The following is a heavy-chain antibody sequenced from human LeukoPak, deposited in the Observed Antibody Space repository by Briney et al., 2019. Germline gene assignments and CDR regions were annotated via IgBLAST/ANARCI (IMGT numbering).Heavy chain of an antibody. Sequence: GGSLRLSCAASGFTFSSYSMNWVRQAPGKGLEWVSYISSSSSSTIYYANSVKGRFTISRDNAKNSLYLQMNSLRAEDTAVYYCARDDVLRFLEYHDAFDIWGQGTMVTVSS. CDR3: ARDDVLRFLEYHDAFDI. J-gene: IGHJ3*02. V-gene: IGHV3-48*01. CDR1: GFTFSSYS. D-gene: IGHD3-3*01. CDR2: ISSSSSSTI.